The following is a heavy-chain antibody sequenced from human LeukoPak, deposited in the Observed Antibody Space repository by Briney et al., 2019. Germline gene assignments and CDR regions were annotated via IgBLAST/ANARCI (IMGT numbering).Heavy chain of an antibody. D-gene: IGHD6-6*01. CDR2: IVVGSGNT. CDR3: AASYSSSSSPGY. J-gene: IGHJ4*02. CDR1: GFTFTSSA. Sequence: SVKVSCKASGFTFTSSAMQWVRQARGQRLEWIGWIVVGSGNTNYAQKFQERVTITRDMSTSTAYTELSSLRSEDTAVYYCAASYSSSSSPGYWGQGTLVTVSS. V-gene: IGHV1-58*02.